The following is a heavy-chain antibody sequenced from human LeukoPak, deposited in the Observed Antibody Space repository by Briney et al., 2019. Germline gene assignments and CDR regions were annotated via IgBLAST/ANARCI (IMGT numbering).Heavy chain of an antibody. CDR3: ARMYYYDSGGPTNDAFDI. V-gene: IGHV1-18*01. Sequence: ASVKVSCKASGYTFTSYGFSWVRQAPGQGLEWMGCINAYNGNTNYAQKLQGRVTMTTDASTSTAYMELRSLRSDGTAMYYCARMYYYDSGGPTNDAFDIWGQGTMVTVSS. CDR2: INAYNGNT. J-gene: IGHJ3*02. CDR1: GYTFTSYG. D-gene: IGHD3-22*01.